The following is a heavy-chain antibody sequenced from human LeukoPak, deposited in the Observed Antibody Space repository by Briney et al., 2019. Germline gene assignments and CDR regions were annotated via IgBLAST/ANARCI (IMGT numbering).Heavy chain of an antibody. CDR1: GFTVSSNY. D-gene: IGHD2-2*01. Sequence: GGSLRLSCAASGFTVSSNYMSWVRQAPGKGLEWVSVIYSGGSTYYADSVKGRFTISRDNSKNTLYLQMNSLRAEDTAVYYCARDRARYCSRTSCYLYHGMDVWGQGTTVTVSS. V-gene: IGHV3-53*01. CDR2: IYSGGST. J-gene: IGHJ6*02. CDR3: ARDRARYCSRTSCYLYHGMDV.